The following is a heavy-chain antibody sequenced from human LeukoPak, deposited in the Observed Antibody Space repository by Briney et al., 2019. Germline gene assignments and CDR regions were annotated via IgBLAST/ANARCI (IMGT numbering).Heavy chain of an antibody. V-gene: IGHV4-59*11. CDR2: IYYNGNT. CDR3: ARAPTIFVAVQRFDP. CDR1: GDSMNSQF. D-gene: IGHD3-3*01. J-gene: IGHJ5*02. Sequence: SETLSLTCTVSGDSMNSQFWSWIRQPPGKGLEWIGNIYYNGNTNYNPSLKSRLTMSVDTSKNQFSLRVTSVTAADTAIYYCARAPTIFVAVQRFDPWGQGTLVTVSS.